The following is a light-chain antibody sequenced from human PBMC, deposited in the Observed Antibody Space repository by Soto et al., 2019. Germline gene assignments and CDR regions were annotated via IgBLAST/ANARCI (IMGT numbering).Light chain of an antibody. V-gene: IGKV1-39*01. CDR2: AAS. CDR1: QSISTY. J-gene: IGKJ4*01. CDR3: QQSYTTPLT. Sequence: DIQMTQSPSSLSASVGDRVTITCRASQSISTYLNWYQQKPRKAPKLLISAASSLQSGVPSRFSGSGSGTDFTLTISSLQAEDSATYHCQQSYTTPLTFGGGTKVEIK.